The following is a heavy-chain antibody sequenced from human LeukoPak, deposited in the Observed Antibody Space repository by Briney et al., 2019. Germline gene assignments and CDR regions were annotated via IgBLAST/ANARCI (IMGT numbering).Heavy chain of an antibody. D-gene: IGHD2-15*01. CDR1: GFPFSTYW. CDR3: AKVIEIVVVVASFDY. J-gene: IGHJ4*02. CDR2: ISGSGGST. Sequence: PGGSLRLSCAASGFPFSTYWMSWVRQAPGKGLEWVSAISGSGGSTYYADSVKGRFTISRDNSKNTLYLQMNSLRAEDTAVYYCAKVIEIVVVVASFDYWGQGTLVTVSS. V-gene: IGHV3-23*01.